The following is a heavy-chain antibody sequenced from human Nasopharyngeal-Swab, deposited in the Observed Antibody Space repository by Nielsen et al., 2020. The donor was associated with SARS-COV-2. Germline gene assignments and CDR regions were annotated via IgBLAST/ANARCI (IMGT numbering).Heavy chain of an antibody. V-gene: IGHV3-48*03. Sequence: GESLKISCAASGFTFSSYEMNWVRQAPGKGLEWVSYISSSGSTIYYADSVKGRFTISRDNAKNSLYLQMNSLRAEDTAVYYCARDGNLRTVRYFDLWGRGSLVTVSS. CDR2: ISSSGSTI. J-gene: IGHJ2*01. D-gene: IGHD4-17*01. CDR3: ARDGNLRTVRYFDL. CDR1: GFTFSSYE.